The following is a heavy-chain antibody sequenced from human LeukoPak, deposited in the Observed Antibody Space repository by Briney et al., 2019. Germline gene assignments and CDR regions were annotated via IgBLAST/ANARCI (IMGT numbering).Heavy chain of an antibody. CDR2: INHSGST. CDR1: GGSFSGYY. D-gene: IGHD3-3*01. V-gene: IGHV4-34*01. J-gene: IGHJ4*02. CDR3: ARHRRTVFGVVIDLKFDY. Sequence: SETLSLTCAVYGGSFSGYYWSWIRQPPGKGLEWIGEINHSGSTNYNPSLKSRVTISVDTSKNQFSLKLSSVTAADTAVYYCARHRRTVFGVVIDLKFDYWGQGTLVTVSS.